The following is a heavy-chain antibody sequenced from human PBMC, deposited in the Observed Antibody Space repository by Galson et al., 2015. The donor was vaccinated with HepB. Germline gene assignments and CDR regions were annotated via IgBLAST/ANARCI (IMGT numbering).Heavy chain of an antibody. CDR1: GFSFSTFW. Sequence: SLRLSCAASGFSFSTFWMSWVRQAPGKGLEWVANMNQDGSKMYYVDSVKGRFTISRDNAKDSLYLQMNSLRAEDTAVYYCARDEFYLHAIFDYWGRGTLITVSS. CDR2: MNQDGSKM. D-gene: IGHD2/OR15-2a*01. V-gene: IGHV3-7*01. CDR3: ARDEFYLHAIFDY. J-gene: IGHJ4*02.